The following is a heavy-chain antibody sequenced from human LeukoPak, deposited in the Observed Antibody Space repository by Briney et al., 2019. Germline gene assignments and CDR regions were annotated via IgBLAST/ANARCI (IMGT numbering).Heavy chain of an antibody. D-gene: IGHD3-22*01. CDR3: ARGQNYDSNAYYYHYFDQ. CDR2: INHRGST. Sequence: SETLSLTCVVYGGSFSGYYWTWIRQSPGKGLEWIGEINHRGSTNYNPSLKSRVTISVDTSKNQFSLKLSSVTAADTAVFYCARGQNYDSNAYYYHYFDQWGQGTLVTVSS. J-gene: IGHJ4*02. CDR1: GGSFSGYY. V-gene: IGHV4-34*01.